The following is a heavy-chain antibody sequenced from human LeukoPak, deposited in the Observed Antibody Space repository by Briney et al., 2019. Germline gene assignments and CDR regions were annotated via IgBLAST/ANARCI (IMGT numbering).Heavy chain of an antibody. CDR2: MIPIFGRG. J-gene: IGHJ4*02. CDR1: VGTVTIYG. V-gene: IGHV1-69*01. CDR3: AIKGSRYGFDY. Sequence: GSSVTVSCTASVGTVTIYGISWVRQAPGQGLEWMGGMIPIFGRGNYAQKFQGRVTINSDESTSTAYMELSSLRPEDTAVYYCAIKGSRYGFDYSGQGTLVTVSS. D-gene: IGHD5-18*01.